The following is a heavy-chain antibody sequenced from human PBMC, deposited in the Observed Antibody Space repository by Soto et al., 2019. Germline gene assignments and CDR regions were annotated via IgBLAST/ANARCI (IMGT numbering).Heavy chain of an antibody. CDR2: INPSGGST. Sequence: QVQLVQSGAEVKKPGASVKVSCKASGYTFTSYYMHWVRQAPGQGLEWMGIINPSGGSTSYAQKFQGRVTMTRDTYTSPVYMELSRLGSEDTAVYYCARVDRGGFDPWGQGTLGTVSS. J-gene: IGHJ5*02. CDR3: ARVDRGGFDP. D-gene: IGHD2-15*01. CDR1: GYTFTSYY. V-gene: IGHV1-46*03.